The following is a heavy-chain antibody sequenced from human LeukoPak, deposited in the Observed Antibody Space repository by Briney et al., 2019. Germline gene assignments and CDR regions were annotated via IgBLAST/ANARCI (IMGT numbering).Heavy chain of an antibody. D-gene: IGHD3-10*01. V-gene: IGHV3-21*01. CDR3: AWYGVTHGLDV. J-gene: IGHJ6*02. CDR1: GFTFSSYS. Sequence: GGSLRLSCAASGFTFSSYSMNWVRQAPGKGLEWVSSISSSSSYIYYADSVKGRFTISRDNAKNSLYLQMNSLRPEDTAIYYCAWYGVTHGLDVWGQGTTVTVSS. CDR2: ISSSSSYI.